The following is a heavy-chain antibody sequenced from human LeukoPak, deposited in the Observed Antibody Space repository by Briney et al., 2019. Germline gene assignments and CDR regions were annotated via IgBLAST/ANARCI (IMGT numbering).Heavy chain of an antibody. CDR1: GGSISSYY. Sequence: SETLSLTCTVSGGSISSYYWTWVRQPPGKGLEWIGEINHIGSTNYNPSLKNRVTISLDTSKNQFSVSLTSVIAADTAVYFCARGPNYQSLYNSYYFMNVWGKGTPVTVSS. J-gene: IGHJ6*03. V-gene: IGHV4-34*01. CDR3: ARGPNYQSLYNSYYFMNV. CDR2: INHIGST. D-gene: IGHD4/OR15-4a*01.